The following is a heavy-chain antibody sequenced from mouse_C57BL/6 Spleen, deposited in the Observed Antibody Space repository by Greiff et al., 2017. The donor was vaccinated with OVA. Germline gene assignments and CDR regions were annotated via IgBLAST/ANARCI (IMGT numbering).Heavy chain of an antibody. V-gene: IGHV1-9*01. Sequence: QVQLKQSGAELMKPGASVKLSCKATGYTFTGYWIEWVKQRPGHGLEWIGEILPGSGSTNYNEKFKGKATFTADTSSNTAYMQLSSLTTEDSAIYYCARKDYDYDGAYYAMDYWGQGTSVTVSS. CDR3: ARKDYDYDGAYYAMDY. J-gene: IGHJ4*01. CDR2: ILPGSGST. CDR1: GYTFTGYW. D-gene: IGHD2-4*01.